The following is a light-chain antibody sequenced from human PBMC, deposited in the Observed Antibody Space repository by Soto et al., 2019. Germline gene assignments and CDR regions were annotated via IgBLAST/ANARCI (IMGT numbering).Light chain of an antibody. CDR3: QQYNDNWT. J-gene: IGKJ1*01. Sequence: DIQMTQSPSTLSASVGDRVTITCRASQGISSWLAWYQQKPGKAPKLLIYKASTLQSGVPSRFSGSGSGTEFTLAISSLQPDEFATYYCQQYNDNWTFGQGNKVEIK. V-gene: IGKV1-5*03. CDR1: QGISSW. CDR2: KAS.